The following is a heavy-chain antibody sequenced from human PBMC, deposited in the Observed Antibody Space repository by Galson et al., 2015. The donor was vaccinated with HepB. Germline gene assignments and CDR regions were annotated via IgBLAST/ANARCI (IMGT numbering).Heavy chain of an antibody. V-gene: IGHV3-23*01. J-gene: IGHJ6*02. D-gene: IGHD3-10*01. CDR3: AKDRNTPSPGISVRAF. Sequence: SLRLSCAASGFPFSTYTMSWVRQAPGKGLEWVSAISGSGGTTYYADSVRGRFTISRDNTRRTLYLQMNRLRGEDTALYYCAKDRNTPSPGISVRAFGGQGTTVTVFS. CDR2: ISGSGGTT. CDR1: GFPFSTYT.